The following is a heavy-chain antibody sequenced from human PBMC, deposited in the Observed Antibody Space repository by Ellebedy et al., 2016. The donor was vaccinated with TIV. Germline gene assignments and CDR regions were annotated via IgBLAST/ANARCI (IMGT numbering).Heavy chain of an antibody. Sequence: GESLKISXAASGFTFSDYYMSWIRQSPGKGLEWVSRISSSGATVYYADSMKGRFTISRDNAKNSLSLQMSSLRVEDTAVYYCVRDRGGNAYRYSYYMDVWGKGTTVTVSS. CDR3: VRDRGGNAYRYSYYMDV. J-gene: IGHJ6*03. V-gene: IGHV3-11*01. D-gene: IGHD4-23*01. CDR2: ISSSGATV. CDR1: GFTFSDYY.